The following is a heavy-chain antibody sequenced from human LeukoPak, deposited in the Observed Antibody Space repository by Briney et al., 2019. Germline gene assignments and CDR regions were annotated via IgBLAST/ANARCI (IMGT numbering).Heavy chain of an antibody. V-gene: IGHV5-51*01. D-gene: IGHD6-13*01. CDR2: IYPGDSDT. Sequence: GESLKISCKGSGYSFTSYWIGWVRQMPGKGLEWMGIIYPGDSDTRYSPSFQGQVTISADKSISTAYLQWSSLKASDIAIYYCARHTQQPPLYGFGMDVWGQGTTVTVS. CDR3: ARHTQQPPLYGFGMDV. J-gene: IGHJ6*02. CDR1: GYSFTSYW.